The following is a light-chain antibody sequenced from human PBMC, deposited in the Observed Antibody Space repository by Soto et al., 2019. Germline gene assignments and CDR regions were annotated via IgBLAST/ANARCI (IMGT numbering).Light chain of an antibody. J-gene: IGKJ1*01. Sequence: DIQMTQSPPTLSASVGDRVTITCRASQSIRHYLAWYQQMPGKAPKLLIYGASTLQSGVPSRFSGSGFGIEFTFTFSILQPDDFGTYFCQHHNSYSQTFGQGTKVDIK. V-gene: IGKV1-5*01. CDR1: QSIRHY. CDR2: GAS. CDR3: QHHNSYSQT.